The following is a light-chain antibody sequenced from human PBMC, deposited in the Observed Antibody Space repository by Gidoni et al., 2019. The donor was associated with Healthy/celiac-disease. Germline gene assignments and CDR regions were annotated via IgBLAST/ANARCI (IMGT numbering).Light chain of an antibody. V-gene: IGKV1-9*01. J-gene: IGKJ4*01. CDR3: QQLNSYPPGLT. CDR2: AAS. CDR1: QGISSY. Sequence: IQLTQSPSSLSASVGDRVTITCRASQGISSYLAWYQQKPGKAPKLLIYAASTLQSGVPSRSSGSGSGTDLTLTISSMQPEDFATYYCQQLNSYPPGLTFGGGTKVEIK.